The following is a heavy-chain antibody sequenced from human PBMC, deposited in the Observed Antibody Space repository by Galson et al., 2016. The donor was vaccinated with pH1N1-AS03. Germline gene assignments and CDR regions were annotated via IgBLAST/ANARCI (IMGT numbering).Heavy chain of an antibody. V-gene: IGHV4-38-2*01. J-gene: IGHJ5*02. CDR3: ARSPRTIAVAGTFPSRFDP. CDR2: IYHDGHT. Sequence: SETLSLTCSVSGYSITTGHYWGWIRQPPGKGLVWIGSIYHDGHTEYNPSLKSRVTISEDTSKNQFSLRLSSVTAADTALYYCARSPRTIAVAGTFPSRFDPWGQGMLVTVSS. CDR1: GYSITTGHY. D-gene: IGHD6-19*01.